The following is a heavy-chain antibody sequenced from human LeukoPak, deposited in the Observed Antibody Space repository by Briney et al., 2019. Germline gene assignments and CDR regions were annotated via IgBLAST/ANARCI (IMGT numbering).Heavy chain of an antibody. CDR3: ARDLKDIVVVVAATWDV. D-gene: IGHD2-15*01. Sequence: GGSLRLSCAASGFTFSSYAMRWVRQAPGKGLEWVAVISYDGSNKYYADSVKGRFTISRDNSKNTLYLQMNSLRAEDTAVYYCARDLKDIVVVVAATWDVWGKGATVTVSS. CDR1: GFTFSSYA. J-gene: IGHJ6*04. V-gene: IGHV3-30*04. CDR2: ISYDGSNK.